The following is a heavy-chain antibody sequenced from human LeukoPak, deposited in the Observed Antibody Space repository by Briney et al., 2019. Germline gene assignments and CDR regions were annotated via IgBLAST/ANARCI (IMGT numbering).Heavy chain of an antibody. J-gene: IGHJ6*03. V-gene: IGHV4-59*12. CDR1: GGSISSYY. CDR2: IYYSGST. D-gene: IGHD2-2*01. Sequence: PSETLSLTCTVSGGSISSYYWSWIRQPPGKGLEWIGYIYYSGSTNYNPSLKSRVTISVDTSKNQFSLKLSSVTAADTAVYYCARTNIVVVPAAIRGGYMDVWGKGTTVTVSS. CDR3: ARTNIVVVPAAIRGGYMDV.